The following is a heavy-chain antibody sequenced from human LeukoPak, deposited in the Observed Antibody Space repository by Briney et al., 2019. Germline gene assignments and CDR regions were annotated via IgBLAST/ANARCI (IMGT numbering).Heavy chain of an antibody. CDR1: GYTFTSYY. J-gene: IGHJ5*02. CDR3: AAGRGTYGDYVWFDP. D-gene: IGHD4-17*01. Sequence: ASVKVSCKASGYTFTSYYMHWVRQAPGQGLEWMGIINPSGGSTSYAQKFQERVTITRDMSTSTAYMELSSLRSEDTAVYYCAAGRGTYGDYVWFDPWGQGTLVTVSS. CDR2: INPSGGST. V-gene: IGHV1-46*01.